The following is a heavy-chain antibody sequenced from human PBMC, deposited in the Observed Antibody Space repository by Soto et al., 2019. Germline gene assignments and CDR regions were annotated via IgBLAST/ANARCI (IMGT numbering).Heavy chain of an antibody. CDR1: VFTFGDYA. Sequence: GSLRLSCTASVFTFGDYAMSWFRQAPGKGLEWVGVVRSRAYGGTTDYAASVRGSFAISRGDSRSIAYLQMNSLRTEDTAVYYCARYTYTSRYSYFGMDVWGRGTTVTVSS. V-gene: IGHV3-49*03. CDR2: VRSRAYGGTT. CDR3: ARYTYTSRYSYFGMDV. J-gene: IGHJ6*02. D-gene: IGHD6-13*01.